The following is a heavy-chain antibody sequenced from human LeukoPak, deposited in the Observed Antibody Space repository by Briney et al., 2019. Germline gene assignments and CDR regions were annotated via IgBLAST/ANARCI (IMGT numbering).Heavy chain of an antibody. D-gene: IGHD5-18*01. V-gene: IGHV4-39*01. CDR3: ARTARVLRGYSYGSFYHFDY. CDR2: IYYSGST. J-gene: IGHJ4*02. CDR1: GGSISSSSYY. Sequence: SETLSLTCTVSGGSISSSSYYWGWIRQPPGKGLEWIGSIYYSGSTYYNPSLKSRITISVDTSKNQFSLKLSSVTAAGKAVYYCARTARVLRGYSYGSFYHFDYWGQGTLVTASS.